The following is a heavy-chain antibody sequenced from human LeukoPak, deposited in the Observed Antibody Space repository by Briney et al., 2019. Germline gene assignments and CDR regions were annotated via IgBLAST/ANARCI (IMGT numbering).Heavy chain of an antibody. J-gene: IGHJ4*02. CDR3: ARGPYYYDSSGYYYRTTFDY. V-gene: IGHV1-2*02. CDR2: INPNSGGT. Sequence: GASVKVSCKASGYTFTGYYMHWVRQAPGQGLERMGWINPNSGGTNYAQKFQGRVTMTRDTSISTAYMELSRLRSDDTAVYYCARGPYYYDSSGYYYRTTFDYWGQGTLVTVSS. D-gene: IGHD3-22*01. CDR1: GYTFTGYY.